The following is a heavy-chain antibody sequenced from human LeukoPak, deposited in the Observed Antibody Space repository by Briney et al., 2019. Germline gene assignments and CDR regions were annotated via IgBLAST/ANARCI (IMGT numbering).Heavy chain of an antibody. D-gene: IGHD3-3*01. V-gene: IGHV3-7*05. CDR2: IKEDGSEK. CDR3: ARDLFSWSEVAAGTVPYFDP. Sequence: PGGSLRLSCAASGFTFSSYWMSWVRQAPGKGLEWVANIKEDGSEKYYVDSVKGRFTISRDNAKNLLYLQINSLRAEDTAVYYCARDLFSWSEVAAGTVPYFDPWGQGTLVTVSS. CDR1: GFTFSSYW. J-gene: IGHJ5*02.